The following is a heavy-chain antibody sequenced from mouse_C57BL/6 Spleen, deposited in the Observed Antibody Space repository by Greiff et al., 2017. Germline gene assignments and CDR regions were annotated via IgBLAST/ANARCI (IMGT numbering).Heavy chain of an antibody. CDR1: GYTFTSYW. Sequence: VQLQQPGAELVMPGASVKLSCKASGYTFTSYWMHWVKQRPGQGLEWIGEIDPSDSYTNYNQKFKGKSTLTVDKSSSTAYMQLSSLTSEDSAVYHCARGGVYDGYYGDYWGQGTTLTVSS. CDR3: ARGGVYDGYYGDY. CDR2: IDPSDSYT. J-gene: IGHJ2*01. D-gene: IGHD2-3*01. V-gene: IGHV1-69*01.